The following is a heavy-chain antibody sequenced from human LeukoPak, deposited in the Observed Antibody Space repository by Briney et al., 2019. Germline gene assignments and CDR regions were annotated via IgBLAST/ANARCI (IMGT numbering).Heavy chain of an antibody. CDR3: AKEGFDS. J-gene: IGHJ4*02. V-gene: IGHV3-23*01. CDR2: ITGSGGNT. CDR1: GFIFSSYS. Sequence: GGSLRLSCAASGFIFSSYSMSWVRQAPGKGLEWVSVITGSGGNTYYADSVKGRFTISKDNSKNTVYLQMSSLRVDDTAVYYCAKEGFDSWGQGTLVTVSS.